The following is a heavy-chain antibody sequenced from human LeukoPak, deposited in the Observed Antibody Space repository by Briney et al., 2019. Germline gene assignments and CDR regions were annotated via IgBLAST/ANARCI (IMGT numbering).Heavy chain of an antibody. CDR1: GYTFTSYG. V-gene: IGHV1-18*01. CDR2: ISAYNGNT. Sequence: GASVTVSSTASGYTFTSYGISWVRQAPGQGLEWMGWISAYNGNTNYAQKLQGRVTMTTDTSTSTAYMELRSLRSDDTAVYYCAREGAESSGWYPYYFDYWGQGTLVTVSS. CDR3: AREGAESSGWYPYYFDY. J-gene: IGHJ4*02. D-gene: IGHD6-19*01.